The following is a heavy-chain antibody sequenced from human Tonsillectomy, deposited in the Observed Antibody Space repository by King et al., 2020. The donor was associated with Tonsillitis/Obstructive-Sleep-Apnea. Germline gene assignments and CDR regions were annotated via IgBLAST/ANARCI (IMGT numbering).Heavy chain of an antibody. V-gene: IGHV4-34*01. Sequence: QVQLQQWGAGLLKPSETLSLTCAVHGGSFSGYYWSWIRQPPGKGREWIGEINHSGSTNYNPSLKSRVTISVDTSKNQFSLKLSSVTAADTAVYYCARGRIVVVVAATPDLYFQHWGQGTLVTVSS. D-gene: IGHD2-15*01. J-gene: IGHJ1*01. CDR1: GGSFSGYY. CDR2: INHSGST. CDR3: ARGRIVVVVAATPDLYFQH.